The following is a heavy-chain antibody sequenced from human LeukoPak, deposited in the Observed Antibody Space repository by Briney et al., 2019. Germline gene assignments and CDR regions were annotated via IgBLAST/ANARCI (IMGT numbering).Heavy chain of an antibody. CDR2: IYYSGST. CDR1: GGSISSSSYY. Sequence: PSETLSLTCTVSGGSISSSSYYWGWIRQPPGKGLEWIGSIYYSGSTYYNPSLKSRVTISLDTSKNQFFLKLSSVTAADTAVYYCARRPVRGVWYYYYYMDVWGKGTTVTISS. CDR3: ARRPVRGVWYYYYYMDV. J-gene: IGHJ6*03. D-gene: IGHD3-10*01. V-gene: IGHV4-39*07.